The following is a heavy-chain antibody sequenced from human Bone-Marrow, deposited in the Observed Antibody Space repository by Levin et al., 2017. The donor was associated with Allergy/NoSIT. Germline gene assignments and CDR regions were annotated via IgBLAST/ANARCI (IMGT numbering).Heavy chain of an antibody. Sequence: GGSLRLSCEASGFTFTTYWMSWVRQAPGKGLEWVANIKQDGSEKYYVDSVKGRFTISRDNAKNSLYLQMNSLRAEDTAVYYCARGIGYYYIYWGQGTLVTVSS. J-gene: IGHJ4*02. CDR3: ARGIGYYYIY. CDR1: GFTFTTYW. V-gene: IGHV3-7*04. D-gene: IGHD3-22*01. CDR2: IKQDGSEK.